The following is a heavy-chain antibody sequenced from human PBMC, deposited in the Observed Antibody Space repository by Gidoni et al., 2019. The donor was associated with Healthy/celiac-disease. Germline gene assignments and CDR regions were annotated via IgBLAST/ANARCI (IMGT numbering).Heavy chain of an antibody. CDR3: ARDPWFSHGMDV. CDR2: ISSSSSTI. CDR1: GFTFSSYS. D-gene: IGHD3-22*01. Sequence: EVQLVESGGGLVQPGGSLRLPCAASGFTFSSYSMNWVRQAPGKGLEWVSYISSSSSTIYYADSVKGRFTISRDNAKNSLYLQMNSLRAEDTAVYYCARDPWFSHGMDVWGQGTTVTVSS. J-gene: IGHJ6*02. V-gene: IGHV3-48*01.